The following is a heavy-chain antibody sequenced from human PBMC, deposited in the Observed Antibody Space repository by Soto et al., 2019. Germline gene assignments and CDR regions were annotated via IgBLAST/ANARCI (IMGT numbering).Heavy chain of an antibody. J-gene: IGHJ6*02. CDR3: ARADRITIFGVVISPTYYYYGMDV. CDR2: ISSSSSYI. Sequence: GSLRLSCAASGFTFSSYSMNWVRQAPGKGLEWVSSISSSSSYIYYADSVKGRFTIPRDNAKNSLYLQVNSLRAEDTAVYYCARADRITIFGVVISPTYYYYGMDVWGQGTTVTVSS. D-gene: IGHD3-3*01. V-gene: IGHV3-21*01. CDR1: GFTFSSYS.